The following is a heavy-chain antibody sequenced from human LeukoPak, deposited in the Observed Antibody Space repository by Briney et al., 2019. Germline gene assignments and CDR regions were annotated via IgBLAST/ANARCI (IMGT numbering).Heavy chain of an antibody. J-gene: IGHJ4*02. D-gene: IGHD1-26*01. V-gene: IGHV6-1*01. CDR2: TYYRSKWYN. CDR3: AREVDMVGATSSALDY. Sequence: SQTLSLTCAISGDSVSSNSAAWNWIRQSPSRGLEWLGRTYYRSKWYNDYAVSVKSRITINPDTSKNQFSLQLSSVTPEDTAVYYCAREVDMVGATSSALDYWGQGTLVTVSS. CDR1: GDSVSSNSAA.